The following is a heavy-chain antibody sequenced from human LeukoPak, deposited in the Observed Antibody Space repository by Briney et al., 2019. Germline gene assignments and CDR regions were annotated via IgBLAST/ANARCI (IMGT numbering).Heavy chain of an antibody. D-gene: IGHD3-16*02. J-gene: IGHJ4*02. Sequence: PGGSLRLSCAASGFTVSSNYMSWVRQAPGKGLEWVSVIYSGGSTYYADSVKGRFTISRDNSKNTLYLQMNSLRAEDTAVYYCARAGIVWGSYRYGEPFDYWGQGTLVTVSS. CDR1: GFTVSSNY. CDR3: ARAGIVWGSYRYGEPFDY. V-gene: IGHV3-66*01. CDR2: IYSGGST.